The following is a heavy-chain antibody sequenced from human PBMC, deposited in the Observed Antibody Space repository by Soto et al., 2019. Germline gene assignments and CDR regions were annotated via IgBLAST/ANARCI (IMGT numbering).Heavy chain of an antibody. D-gene: IGHD3-22*01. V-gene: IGHV3-74*01. Sequence: PGGSLRLSCAASGFTFSSYWMHWVRQAPGKGLVWVSRINSDGTSTIYADSVKGRFTISRDNAKNTLYLQMNSLRGEDTAVYYCARDTIYYGSNPFFDSWGQGTLVTVSS. CDR1: GFTFSSYW. CDR3: ARDTIYYGSNPFFDS. CDR2: INSDGTST. J-gene: IGHJ4*02.